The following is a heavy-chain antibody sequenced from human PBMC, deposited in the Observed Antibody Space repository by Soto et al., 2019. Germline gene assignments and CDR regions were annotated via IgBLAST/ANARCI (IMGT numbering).Heavy chain of an antibody. D-gene: IGHD3-10*01. J-gene: IGHJ2*01. CDR3: ANSPTYYYGSGSRLNYWYFDL. Sequence: EVQLLESGGGLVQPGGSLRLSCAASGFTFSSYAMSWVRQAPGKGLEWVSAISGSGGSTYYADSVKGRFTISRDNSKNTLYLQMNSLRAEDTAVYYCANSPTYYYGSGSRLNYWYFDLWGRGTLVTVSS. CDR2: ISGSGGST. CDR1: GFTFSSYA. V-gene: IGHV3-23*01.